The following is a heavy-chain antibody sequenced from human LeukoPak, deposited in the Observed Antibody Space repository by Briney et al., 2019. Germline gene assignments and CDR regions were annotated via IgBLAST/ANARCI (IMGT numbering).Heavy chain of an antibody. Sequence: GGSLRLSCAASGFTFSSYAMSWVRQAPGKGLGYVSAISSNGGSTYYADSVKGRFTISRDNSKNTLYLQMGSLRAEDMAVYYCARGGATVVTPFDYWGQGTLVTVSS. CDR2: ISSNGGST. CDR1: GFTFSSYA. V-gene: IGHV3-64*02. D-gene: IGHD4-23*01. CDR3: ARGGATVVTPFDY. J-gene: IGHJ4*02.